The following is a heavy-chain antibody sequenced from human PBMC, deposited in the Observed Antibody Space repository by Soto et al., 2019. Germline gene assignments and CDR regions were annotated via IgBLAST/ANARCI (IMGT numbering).Heavy chain of an antibody. CDR3: ATSSAAQTRELLHPPFDY. D-gene: IGHD1-26*01. CDR2: ISWNSGSI. CDR1: GFTFDDYA. V-gene: IGHV3-9*01. J-gene: IGHJ4*02. Sequence: HPGGSLRLSCAASGFTFDDYAMHWVRQAPGKGLEWVSGISWNSGSIGYADSVKGRFTISRDNAKNSLYLQMNSLRAEDTALYYCATSSAAQTRELLHPPFDYWGQGTLVTVSS.